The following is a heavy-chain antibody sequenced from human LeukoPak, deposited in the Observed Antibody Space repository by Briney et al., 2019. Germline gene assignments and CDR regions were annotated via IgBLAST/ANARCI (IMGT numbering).Heavy chain of an antibody. Sequence: SETLSLTCTVSGGSISSADYYWSWIRQHPGRGLEWIGYIYYSGNTYYNPSLKSRLTISVDTSKNQFSLKLSSVTAADTAVYYYARAPKHTNSRYYFDYWGQGTLVSVSS. CDR3: ARAPKHTNSRYYFDY. CDR2: IYYSGNT. CDR1: GGSISSADYY. V-gene: IGHV4-31*02. J-gene: IGHJ4*02. D-gene: IGHD4-11*01.